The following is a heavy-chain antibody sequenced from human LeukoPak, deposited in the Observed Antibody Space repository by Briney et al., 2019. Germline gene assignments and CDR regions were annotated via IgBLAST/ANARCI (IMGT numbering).Heavy chain of an antibody. J-gene: IGHJ4*02. CDR3: AKGEGGRGYSGYYFDY. D-gene: IGHD5-12*01. CDR2: ISYDGSNK. V-gene: IGHV3-30*18. CDR1: GFTFSSYG. Sequence: GGSLRLSCAASGFTFSSYGMHWVRQAPGKGLEWEAVISYDGSNKYYADSVKGRFTISRDNSKNTLYLQMNSLRAEDTAVYYCAKGEGGRGYSGYYFDYWGQGTLVTVSS.